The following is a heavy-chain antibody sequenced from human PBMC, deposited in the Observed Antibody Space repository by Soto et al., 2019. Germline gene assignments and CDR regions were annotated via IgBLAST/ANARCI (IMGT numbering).Heavy chain of an antibody. CDR1: GFTFSSYA. Sequence: GGSLRLSCAASGFTFSSYAMSWVRQAPGKGLEWVSAISGSGGSTYYADSVKGRFTISRDNSKNTLYLQMNSLIAEDTAVYYCAKVFSYCGGDCYFYYYGMDVWGQGTTVTVSS. CDR3: AKVFSYCGGDCYFYYYGMDV. J-gene: IGHJ6*02. D-gene: IGHD2-21*02. V-gene: IGHV3-23*01. CDR2: ISGSGGST.